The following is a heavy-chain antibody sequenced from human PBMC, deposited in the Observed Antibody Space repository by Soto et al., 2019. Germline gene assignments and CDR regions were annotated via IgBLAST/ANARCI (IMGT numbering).Heavy chain of an antibody. Sequence: GSLRLSCAASGFTFSSYGVHWVRQAPGKGLEWVAVISYDASNKYYADFVKGRFTISRDNSKNTLYLQMNSLRAEDTAVYYCASDYYGMDVWGQGTTVTVSS. CDR2: ISYDASNK. J-gene: IGHJ6*02. CDR3: ASDYYGMDV. V-gene: IGHV3-30*03. CDR1: GFTFSSYG.